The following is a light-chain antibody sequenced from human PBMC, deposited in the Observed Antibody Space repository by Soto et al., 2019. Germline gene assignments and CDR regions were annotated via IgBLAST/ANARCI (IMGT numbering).Light chain of an antibody. CDR1: NIGTNA. CDR2: YVS. V-gene: IGLV3-21*04. J-gene: IGLJ3*02. CDR3: QLWDSSSDQGV. Sequence: SYELTQPPSVSVAPEKTATITCGGDNIGTNAVHWYQQKPRQAPLQVVYYVSDRPSGIPDRFSGSTSGNTATLTISRVEAGDEADYYCQLWDSSSDQGVFGGGTKLTVL.